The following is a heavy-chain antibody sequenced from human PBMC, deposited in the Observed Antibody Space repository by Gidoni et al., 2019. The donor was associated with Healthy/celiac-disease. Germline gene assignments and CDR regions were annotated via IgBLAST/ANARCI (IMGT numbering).Heavy chain of an antibody. J-gene: IGHJ5*02. CDR3: ARRKGTYYYVSSDRPGWFDP. CDR1: GGSFSGYY. CDR2: INHSGST. V-gene: IGHV4-34*01. D-gene: IGHD3-22*01. Sequence: QVQLQQWGAGLLKPSETLSLTCAVYGGSFSGYYWRWIRQPPGKGLEWIGEINHSGSTNYNPSLNSRVTISVDTSKNQFSLKLSSVTAADTAVYYCARRKGTYYYVSSDRPGWFDPLGQGTLVTVSS.